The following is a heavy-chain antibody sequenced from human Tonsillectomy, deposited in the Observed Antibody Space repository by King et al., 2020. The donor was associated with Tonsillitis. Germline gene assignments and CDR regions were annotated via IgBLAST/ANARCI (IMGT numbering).Heavy chain of an antibody. J-gene: IGHJ3*02. V-gene: IGHV3-49*04. Sequence: VQLVESGGGLVQPGRSLRLSCTASGFTFGDYAMSWVRQAPGKGLEWVGFIRSKTYGGATEYAASVRGRFTISRDDSKSIAYLQMNSLKTEDTAVYYCIFSYDSTVLGAFDIWGQGTMVTVPS. D-gene: IGHD3-22*01. CDR3: IFSYDSTVLGAFDI. CDR1: GFTFGDYA. CDR2: IRSKTYGGAT.